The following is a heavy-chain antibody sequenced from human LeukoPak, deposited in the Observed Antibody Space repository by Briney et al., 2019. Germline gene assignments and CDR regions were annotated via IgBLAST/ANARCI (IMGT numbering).Heavy chain of an antibody. Sequence: ASVKVSCKASGYTFTTYGISWVRQAPGQGLEWMGWIDPTSGDTGSAQQFQGRVTMTRDTSITTAYMELSRLKSDDTAVYYCARWGITGTNYLDYWGQGTLVTVSS. CDR1: GYTFTTYG. D-gene: IGHD1-7*01. CDR2: IDPTSGDT. J-gene: IGHJ4*02. CDR3: ARWGITGTNYLDY. V-gene: IGHV1-2*02.